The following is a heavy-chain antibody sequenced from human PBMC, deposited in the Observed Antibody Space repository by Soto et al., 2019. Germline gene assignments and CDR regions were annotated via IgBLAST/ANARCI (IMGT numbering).Heavy chain of an antibody. Sequence: PSQTLSLTCAISGDSVSNIDAVWNWIRQSPSRGLEWLGRTYYRSRWHNEYALSVKSRMTINPDTSRNQFSLQLSSVTPEDTAVYYCARVYCSGGGCYHLDYWGQGTLVTVSS. CDR1: GDSVSNIDAV. V-gene: IGHV6-1*01. J-gene: IGHJ4*02. D-gene: IGHD2-15*01. CDR3: ARVYCSGGGCYHLDY. CDR2: TYYRSRWHN.